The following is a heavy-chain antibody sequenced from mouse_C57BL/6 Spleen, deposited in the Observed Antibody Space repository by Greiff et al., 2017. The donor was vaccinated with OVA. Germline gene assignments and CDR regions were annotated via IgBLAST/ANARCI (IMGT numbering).Heavy chain of an antibody. V-gene: IGHV1-64*01. CDR2: IHPNSGST. Sequence: QVQLQQPGAELVKPGASVKLSCKASGYTFTSYWMHWVKQRPGQGLEWIGMIHPNSGSTNYNEKFKSKATLTVDKPSSTAYMKLSSLTSEDSAVYYCARLGWDGDYFDYWGQGTTLTVSS. CDR3: ARLGWDGDYFDY. D-gene: IGHD4-1*01. CDR1: GYTFTSYW. J-gene: IGHJ2*01.